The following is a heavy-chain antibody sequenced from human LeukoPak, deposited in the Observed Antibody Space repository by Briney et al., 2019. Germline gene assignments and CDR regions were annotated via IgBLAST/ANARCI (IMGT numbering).Heavy chain of an antibody. CDR2: IIPIFGTA. Sequence: ASVKVSCKASGYTFTSYGISWVRQAPGQGLEWMGGIIPIFGTANYAQKFQGRVTITADESTSTAYMELSSLRSEDTAVYYCARDPHHAYYYDSSGYPSPYYYYGMDVWGQGTTVTVSS. D-gene: IGHD3-22*01. CDR3: ARDPHHAYYYDSSGYPSPYYYYGMDV. J-gene: IGHJ6*02. CDR1: GYTFTSYG. V-gene: IGHV1-69*13.